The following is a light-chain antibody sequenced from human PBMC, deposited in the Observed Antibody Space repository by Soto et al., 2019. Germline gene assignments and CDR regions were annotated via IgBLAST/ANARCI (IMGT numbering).Light chain of an antibody. V-gene: IGKV1-39*01. Sequence: DIQMTQSPSSLSASVGDRVTITCRASQSIIKCLNWYQHKPGKAPLLLIFAASNLQSGVPSRFSGSGSGTDFTLTINSLQPEDFATYYCQQSYSSLWTFGQGTKVDIK. CDR2: AAS. CDR3: QQSYSSLWT. J-gene: IGKJ1*01. CDR1: QSIIKC.